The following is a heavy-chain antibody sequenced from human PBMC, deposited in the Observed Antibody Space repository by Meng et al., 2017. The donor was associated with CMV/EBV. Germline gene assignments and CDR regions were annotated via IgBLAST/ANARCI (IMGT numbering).Heavy chain of an antibody. CDR1: FTFSGDG. D-gene: IGHD5-12*01. V-gene: IGHV3-30*18. J-gene: IGHJ6*02. CDR3: AKDLGWLRFFNYGMDV. Sequence: FTFSGDGRHRSHQAANERVEWVAIISDDGSSKCYADTVKGRFTISRDKSKNTLYLQMNSLRAEDTAVYYCAKDLGWLRFFNYGMDVWGQGTTVTVSS. CDR2: ISDDGSSK.